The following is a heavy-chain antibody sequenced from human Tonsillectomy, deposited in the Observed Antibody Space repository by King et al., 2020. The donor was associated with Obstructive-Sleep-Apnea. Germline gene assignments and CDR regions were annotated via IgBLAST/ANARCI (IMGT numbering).Heavy chain of an antibody. CDR1: GFTFSSYA. Sequence: VQLVESGGGLVQPGGSLRLSCAASGFTFSSYAMSWVRQAPGKGLEWVSAISGSGGSTYYADSVKGRFTISRDNSKNTLYLQMNSLRAEDTAVYYCAKDQRYSSSWIYYGMDVWGQGTTVTVSS. J-gene: IGHJ6*02. CDR3: AKDQRYSSSWIYYGMDV. CDR2: ISGSGGST. D-gene: IGHD6-13*01. V-gene: IGHV3-23*04.